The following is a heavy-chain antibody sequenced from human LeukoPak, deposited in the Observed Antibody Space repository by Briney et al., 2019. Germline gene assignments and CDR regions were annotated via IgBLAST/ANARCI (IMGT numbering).Heavy chain of an antibody. Sequence: SETLSLTCAVYGGSFSGYYWSWIRQPPGKGLEWIGEINHSGSTNYNPSLKSRVTISVDTSKNQFSLKLSSVTAADTAVYYCAKDRRGYSGYDHLNYFDYWGQGTLVTVSS. D-gene: IGHD5-12*01. CDR3: AKDRRGYSGYDHLNYFDY. CDR1: GGSFSGYY. J-gene: IGHJ4*02. CDR2: INHSGST. V-gene: IGHV4-34*01.